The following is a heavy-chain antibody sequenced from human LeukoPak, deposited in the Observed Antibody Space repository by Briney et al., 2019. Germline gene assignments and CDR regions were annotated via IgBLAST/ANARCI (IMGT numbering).Heavy chain of an antibody. Sequence: LPGGSVRLSCSASGFTFSTYAMHWVRQAPGKGLEYASAISDTVVYTFYAASVKGLFTISRDNSKNTLYPQMSSLRDEDTAVYYCVNRQIAVAASPFDDWGQGTLVPVFS. CDR3: VNRQIAVAASPFDD. D-gene: IGHD6-19*01. J-gene: IGHJ4*02. CDR1: GFTFSTYA. V-gene: IGHV3-64D*09. CDR2: ISDTVVYT.